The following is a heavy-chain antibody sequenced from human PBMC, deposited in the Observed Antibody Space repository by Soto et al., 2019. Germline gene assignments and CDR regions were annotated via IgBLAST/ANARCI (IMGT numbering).Heavy chain of an antibody. Sequence: SETLSLTCTVSGGSISSSSYYWGWIRQPPGKGLEWIGSIYYSGSTYYNPSLKSRVTISVDTSKNQFSLKLSSVTAADTAVYYCARHNLRDYYDSSGYYYFDYWGQGTLVTVSS. CDR2: IYYSGST. V-gene: IGHV4-39*01. CDR3: ARHNLRDYYDSSGYYYFDY. D-gene: IGHD3-22*01. J-gene: IGHJ4*02. CDR1: GGSISSSSYY.